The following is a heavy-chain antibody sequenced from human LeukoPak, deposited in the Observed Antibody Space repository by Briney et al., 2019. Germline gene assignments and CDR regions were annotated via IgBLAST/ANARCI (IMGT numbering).Heavy chain of an antibody. CDR2: ISRSSRTI. CDR3: ARDSGSYSFDY. V-gene: IGHV3-48*02. J-gene: IGHJ4*02. D-gene: IGHD1-26*01. CDR1: GFTFSSYS. Sequence: GGSLRLSCAASGFTFSSYSMNWVRQAPGKGLEWVSFISRSSRTIYYADSVKGRFTISRDSAKNSLCLQMSSLRDEDTAVYYCARDSGSYSFDYWGQGTLLTVSS.